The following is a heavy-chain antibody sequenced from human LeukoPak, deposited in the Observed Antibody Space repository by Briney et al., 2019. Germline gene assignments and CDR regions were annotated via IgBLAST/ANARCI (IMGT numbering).Heavy chain of an antibody. CDR1: GFTFSSYA. CDR2: ISGSGGST. J-gene: IGHJ5*02. V-gene: IGHV3-23*01. CDR3: AKDFGGYVMNWFDP. D-gene: IGHD5-12*01. Sequence: GGSLRLSCAASGFTFSSYAMSWVHQAPGKGLDWVSAISGSGGSTCYAGSVKGRFTISRDNSKNTLYLQMNSLRADDTAVYYCAKDFGGYVMNWFDPWGQGTLVTVSS.